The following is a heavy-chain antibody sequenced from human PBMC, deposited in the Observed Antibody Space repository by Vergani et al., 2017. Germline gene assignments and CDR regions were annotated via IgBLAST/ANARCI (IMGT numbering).Heavy chain of an antibody. V-gene: IGHV4-30-4*08. D-gene: IGHD3-22*01. CDR2: ISYSGNT. CDR1: GGSISSGDYY. Sequence: QVQLQESGPGLVTPSQTLSLICTVSGGSISSGDYYWTWIRQPPGKGLEWIWYISYSGNTYYNPSLKSRVTMSVDTSKNQFSLKLSSVTAADTAVYYCAREEAYYYDSGSYWGQGTLVTVSS. J-gene: IGHJ4*02. CDR3: AREEAYYYDSGSY.